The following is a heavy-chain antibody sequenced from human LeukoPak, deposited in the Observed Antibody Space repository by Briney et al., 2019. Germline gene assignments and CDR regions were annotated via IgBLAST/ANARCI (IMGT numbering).Heavy chain of an antibody. CDR3: ALTDYGDY. CDR2: ISYDGSSK. J-gene: IGHJ4*02. Sequence: PGGSLRLSCAASGFTFSSCAMHWVRQAPGKGLEWVAIISYDGSSKYYVDSVKGRFTISRDNSKNTLYLQMSSLRPEDTAVYYCALTDYGDYWGQGTLVTVSS. CDR1: GFTFSSCA. D-gene: IGHD4-17*01. V-gene: IGHV3-30*04.